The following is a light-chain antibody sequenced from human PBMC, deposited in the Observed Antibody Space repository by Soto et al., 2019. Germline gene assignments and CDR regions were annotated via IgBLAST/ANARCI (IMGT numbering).Light chain of an antibody. CDR3: QQYNDWPPKQYT. J-gene: IGKJ2*01. V-gene: IGKV3-15*01. CDR2: GAS. CDR1: QSVSSN. Sequence: EIVMTQSPATLSVSPGERATLSCRASQSVSSNLAWYQQKPGQAPRLLIYGASTRATGIPARFSGSGSGTAVSLTISSLQSEDFAVYYCQQYNDWPPKQYTFGQGTKLEIK.